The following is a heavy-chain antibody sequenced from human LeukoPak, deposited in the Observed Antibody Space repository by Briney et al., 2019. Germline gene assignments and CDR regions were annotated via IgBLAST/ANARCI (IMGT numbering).Heavy chain of an antibody. CDR1: GFTFSTHW. D-gene: IGHD5-18*01. CDR3: ARRDTRGGAFDI. V-gene: IGHV3-74*01. CDR2: ISSDGSTT. Sequence: GGSLRLSCAASGFTFSTHWMHWARQAPGKGLVWVSRISSDGSTTTYADSVKGRCTISRDNAKNTLYLQMNSLRAEDTAVYYCARRDTRGGAFDIWGQGTVVTVSS. J-gene: IGHJ3*02.